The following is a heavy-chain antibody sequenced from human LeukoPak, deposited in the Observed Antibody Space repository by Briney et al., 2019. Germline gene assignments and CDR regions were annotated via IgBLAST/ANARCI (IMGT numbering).Heavy chain of an antibody. Sequence: ASVKVSCKASGYTFTGYYMHWVRQAPGQGLEWMGWISAYNGNTNYAQKLQGRVTMTTDTSTSTAYMELRSLRSDDTAVYYCARDVRGATGNWFDPWGQGTLVTVSS. V-gene: IGHV1-18*04. CDR1: GYTFTGYY. CDR2: ISAYNGNT. D-gene: IGHD1-26*01. J-gene: IGHJ5*02. CDR3: ARDVRGATGNWFDP.